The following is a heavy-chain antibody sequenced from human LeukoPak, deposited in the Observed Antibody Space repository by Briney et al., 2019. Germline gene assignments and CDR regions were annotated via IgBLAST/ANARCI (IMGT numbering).Heavy chain of an antibody. CDR1: GGSISSYY. V-gene: IGHV4-59*01. Sequence: PSETLSLTCTVSGGSISSYYWGWIRQPPGKGLEWIGYIYYSGSTNYNPSLKSRVTISVDTSKNQFSLKLSSVTAADTAVYYCARVGPNCSSTSCYEYAFDIWGQGTMVTVSS. CDR2: IYYSGST. D-gene: IGHD2-2*01. CDR3: ARVGPNCSSTSCYEYAFDI. J-gene: IGHJ3*02.